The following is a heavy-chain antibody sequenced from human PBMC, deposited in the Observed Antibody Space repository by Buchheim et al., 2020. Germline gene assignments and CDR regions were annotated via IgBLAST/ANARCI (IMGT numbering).Heavy chain of an antibody. CDR1: GFTFSSYA. V-gene: IGHV3-30-3*01. J-gene: IGHJ4*02. Sequence: QVQLVESGGGVVQPGRSLRLSCAASGFTFSSYAMHWVRQAPGKGLEWVAVISYDGSNKYYADSVTGRFTISRDNSQNTLYLQMNSLRAEDTAVYYCARDRALVRITMIVVVITGLDYWGQGTL. D-gene: IGHD3-22*01. CDR3: ARDRALVRITMIVVVITGLDY. CDR2: ISYDGSNK.